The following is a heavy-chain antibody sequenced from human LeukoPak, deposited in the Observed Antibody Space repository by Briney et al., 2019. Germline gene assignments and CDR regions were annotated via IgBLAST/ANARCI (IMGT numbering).Heavy chain of an antibody. CDR2: INHSGST. Sequence: SETLSLTCAVYGGSFSGYYWSWIRQPPGKGLEWIGEINHSGSTNYNPSLKSRVTISVDTSKNQFSLKLSSVTAADTAVYYCARDDSSGYYLLSIWGQGTMVTVSS. D-gene: IGHD3-22*01. J-gene: IGHJ3*02. CDR1: GGSFSGYY. V-gene: IGHV4-34*01. CDR3: ARDDSSGYYLLSI.